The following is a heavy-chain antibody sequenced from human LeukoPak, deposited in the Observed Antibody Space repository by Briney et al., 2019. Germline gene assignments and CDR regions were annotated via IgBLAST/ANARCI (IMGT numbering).Heavy chain of an antibody. V-gene: IGHV4-4*02. J-gene: IGHJ4*02. CDR2: TYHSGST. CDR3: ARGGFYRELGMDYDY. Sequence: PSGTLSLTCAVSGGSISSSNWWSWVRQPPGKGLEWIGETYHSGSTNYNPSLKSRVTISVDKSKNQFSLKLSSVTAADTAVYYCARGGFYRELGMDYDYWGQGTLVTVSS. D-gene: IGHD7-27*01. CDR1: GGSISSSNW.